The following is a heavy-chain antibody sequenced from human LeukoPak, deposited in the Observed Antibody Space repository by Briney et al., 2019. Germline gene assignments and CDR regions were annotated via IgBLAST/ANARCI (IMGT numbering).Heavy chain of an antibody. CDR2: ISGSGGST. J-gene: IGHJ4*02. CDR3: AKDEMDYYGSGSNFDY. Sequence: GGSLRRSCAASGFTFSSYAMSWVRQAPGKGLEWVSAISGSGGSTYYADSVKGRFTISRDNSKNTLYLQMNSLRAEDTAVYYCAKDEMDYYGSGSNFDYWGQGTLVTVSS. D-gene: IGHD3-10*01. CDR1: GFTFSSYA. V-gene: IGHV3-23*01.